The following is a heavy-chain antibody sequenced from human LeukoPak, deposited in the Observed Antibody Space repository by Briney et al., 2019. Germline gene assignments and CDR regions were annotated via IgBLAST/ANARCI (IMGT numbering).Heavy chain of an antibody. Sequence: GGSLRLSCVASGFSFNNYAMNWVRQAPGKGLVWVSRINSDGRSTSYADSVKGRFTISRDNSKNTLHLQMNSLRVEDTAVYYCARHSSGYYHYDYWGPGTPVTVAS. V-gene: IGHV3-74*01. D-gene: IGHD3-22*01. CDR2: INSDGRST. CDR1: GFSFNNYA. CDR3: ARHSSGYYHYDY. J-gene: IGHJ4*02.